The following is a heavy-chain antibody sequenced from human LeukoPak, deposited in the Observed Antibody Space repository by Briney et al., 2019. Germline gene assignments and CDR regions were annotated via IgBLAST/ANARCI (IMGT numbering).Heavy chain of an antibody. Sequence: SETLSLTCAVYGGSFSGYYWSWIRQPPGKGLEWIGEINHSGSTNYNPSLKSRVTISVDTSKNQFSLKLSSVTAADTAVYYCARLGPLGDQLLSSFDYWGQGTLVTVSS. J-gene: IGHJ4*02. V-gene: IGHV4-34*01. D-gene: IGHD2-2*01. CDR3: ARLGPLGDQLLSSFDY. CDR2: INHSGST. CDR1: GGSFSGYY.